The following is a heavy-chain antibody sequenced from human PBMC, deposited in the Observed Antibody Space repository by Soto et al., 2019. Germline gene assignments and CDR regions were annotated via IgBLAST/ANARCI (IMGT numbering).Heavy chain of an antibody. V-gene: IGHV4-30-2*06. CDR1: GGSVSSVFS. CDR2: IHHSGST. CDR3: ARRYGASFDY. D-gene: IGHD4-17*01. Sequence: PSETLSLTCVVSGGSVSSVFSWSWIRQSPGKGLECIASIHHSGSTYYNPSLKSRVTISVDTSKNQFSLKLSSVTAADTAVYYCARRYGASFDYWGQGTLVTVSS. J-gene: IGHJ4*02.